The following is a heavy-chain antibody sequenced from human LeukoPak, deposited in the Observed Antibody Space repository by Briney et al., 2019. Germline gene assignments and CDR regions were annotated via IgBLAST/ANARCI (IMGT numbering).Heavy chain of an antibody. J-gene: IGHJ4*02. V-gene: IGHV3-48*01. CDR1: GNTFSSNS. CDR3: ARGRYGSSAGDFDF. D-gene: IGHD6-19*01. Sequence: GGSLRLSCASSGNTFSSNSMNWVRQAPGKWLEWVSYITNSGSNTYYADSVKGRFTVSRDNAKNSLYLKMNSLRAEDTAVYYCARGRYGSSAGDFDFWGQGTLVTVSS. CDR2: ITNSGSNT.